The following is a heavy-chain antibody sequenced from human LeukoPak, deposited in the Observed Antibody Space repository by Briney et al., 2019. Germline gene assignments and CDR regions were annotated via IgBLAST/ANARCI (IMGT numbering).Heavy chain of an antibody. Sequence: GESLKISCKHSEYSFPNYCIGWVRQMPGKGLEWMGIIYPDDSDTRYSPSFQGQVTISADKSISTAYLQWSSLKASDTAMYYCARHGIAAAGPPDYWGQGTLVTVSS. D-gene: IGHD6-13*01. J-gene: IGHJ4*02. CDR1: EYSFPNYC. CDR2: IYPDDSDT. CDR3: ARHGIAAAGPPDY. V-gene: IGHV5-51*01.